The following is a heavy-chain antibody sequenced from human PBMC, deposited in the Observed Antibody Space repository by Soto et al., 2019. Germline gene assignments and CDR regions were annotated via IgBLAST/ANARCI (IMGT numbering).Heavy chain of an antibody. Sequence: QVQLQESGPGLVKPSQTLSLTCAVSGASISSGDSYWSWIRQRPGKGLEWIGYIFHTGSTYYNPSLKSRVTISLDSFKNQFSLKLTSATAADTAVYFCAREPYCTSATCFIHFDSWGQGSLVTVSS. V-gene: IGHV4-31*11. J-gene: IGHJ4*02. CDR1: GASISSGDSY. D-gene: IGHD2-2*01. CDR3: AREPYCTSATCFIHFDS. CDR2: IFHTGST.